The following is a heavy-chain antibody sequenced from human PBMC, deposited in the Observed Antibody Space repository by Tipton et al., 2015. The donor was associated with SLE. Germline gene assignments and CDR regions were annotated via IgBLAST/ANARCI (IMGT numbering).Heavy chain of an antibody. CDR2: MKRDGIEK. J-gene: IGHJ4*02. CDR1: GFTVSNHW. V-gene: IGHV3-7*01. CDR3: ARGSYPPEY. D-gene: IGHD3-16*02. Sequence: SLRLSCAVSGFTVSNHWMSWVRQAPGKGLEWVANMKRDGIEKYYVDSVKGRFTISRDDTKNLLYLQMDSLRVEDTGLYYCARGSYPPEYWGQGTLVTVSS.